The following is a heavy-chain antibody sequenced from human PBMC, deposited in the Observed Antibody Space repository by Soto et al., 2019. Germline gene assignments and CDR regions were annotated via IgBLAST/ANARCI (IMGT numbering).Heavy chain of an antibody. J-gene: IGHJ6*02. D-gene: IGHD2-15*01. CDR2: IIPIFGTA. CDR1: GGTFSSYA. V-gene: IGHV1-69*13. CDR3: ARQIVVVVAATPYYYYYGMDV. Sequence: SLKVCCKASGGTFSSYAISWVRQAPGQGLEWMGGIIPIFGTANYAQKFQGRVTITADESTSTAYMELSSLRSEDTAVYYCARQIVVVVAATPYYYYYGMDVWGQGTTVTVSS.